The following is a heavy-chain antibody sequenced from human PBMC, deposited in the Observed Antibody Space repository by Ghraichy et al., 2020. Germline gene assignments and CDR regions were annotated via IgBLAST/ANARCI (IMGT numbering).Heavy chain of an antibody. CDR1: GYTFTDYF. CDR3: ARDFAPPGAWYFDF. CDR2: INPDNGAT. Sequence: ASVKVSCKASGYTFTDYFIHWVRQAPGQGLEWMGNINPDNGATNYGQKFQGRVTMTRDTSITTAYMELRGLRSDDTALYYCARDFAPPGAWYFDFWGQGTLVTVSS. D-gene: IGHD2-2*01. J-gene: IGHJ4*02. V-gene: IGHV1-2*02.